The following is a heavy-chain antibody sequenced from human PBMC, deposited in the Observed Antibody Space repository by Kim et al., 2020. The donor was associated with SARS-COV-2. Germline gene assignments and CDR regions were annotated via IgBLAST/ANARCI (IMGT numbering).Heavy chain of an antibody. J-gene: IGHJ4*02. Sequence: GGSLRLSCAASGFTFSSYAMSWVRQAPGKGLEWVSAISGSGGSTYYADSVKGRFTISRDNSKNTLYLQMNSLRAEDTAVYYCAKVPLPYCGGDCYFGYWGQGTLVTVSS. CDR2: ISGSGGST. V-gene: IGHV3-23*01. CDR1: GFTFSSYA. CDR3: AKVPLPYCGGDCYFGY. D-gene: IGHD2-21*02.